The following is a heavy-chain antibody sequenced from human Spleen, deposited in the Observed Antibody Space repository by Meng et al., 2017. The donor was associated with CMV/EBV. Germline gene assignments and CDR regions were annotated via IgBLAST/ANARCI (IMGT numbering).Heavy chain of an antibody. CDR1: GDSISHRNYY. CDR3: AKLVRPQGLRGFDL. J-gene: IGHJ5*02. CDR2: ISHSGNT. V-gene: IGHV4-39*07. Sequence: SGDSISHRNYYWGWIRQPPGKGLEWIGTISHSGNTFYNPSLKSRVTMSVDTSKNQVSLRVNSVTAADTAVYYCAKLVRPQGLRGFDLWGQGALVTVSS. D-gene: IGHD3-10*01.